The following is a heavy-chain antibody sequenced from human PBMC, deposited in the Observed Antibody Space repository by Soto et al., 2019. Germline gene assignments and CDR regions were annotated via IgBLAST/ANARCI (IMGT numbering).Heavy chain of an antibody. D-gene: IGHD5-18*01. CDR2: IYYSGST. CDR3: ARQGWRELWLPLYYYYGMDV. V-gene: IGHV4-39*01. J-gene: IGHJ6*02. CDR1: GGSISSSSYY. Sequence: QLQLQESGPGLVKPSETLSLTCTVSGGSISSSSYYWGWIRQPPGKGLEWIGSIYYSGSTYYNPSLKSRVTISVDTSKNQFSLKLSSVTAADTAVYYCARQGWRELWLPLYYYYGMDVWGQGTTVTVSS.